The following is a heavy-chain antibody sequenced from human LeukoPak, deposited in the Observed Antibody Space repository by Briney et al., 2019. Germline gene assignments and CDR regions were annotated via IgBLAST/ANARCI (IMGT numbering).Heavy chain of an antibody. CDR3: ARGGAMVRGVSPLDF. Sequence: GGSLGLSCAASGFTFSNYIINRGRQAPGKGVEGGSFISSSRSSINHAASVKGRFTISRDNAKNPLYLQMNSLRAEDTAVYYCARGGAMVRGVSPLDFWGQGTLVTVSS. CDR2: ISSSRSSI. V-gene: IGHV3-21*01. J-gene: IGHJ4*02. CDR1: GFTFSNYI. D-gene: IGHD3-10*01.